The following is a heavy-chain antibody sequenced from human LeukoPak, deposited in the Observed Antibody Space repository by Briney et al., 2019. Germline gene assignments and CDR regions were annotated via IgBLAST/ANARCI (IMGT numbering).Heavy chain of an antibody. J-gene: IGHJ4*02. CDR2: MSVSSGLT. CDR3: AKDRPNYYGSNGHYYRRDGDY. V-gene: IGHV3-21*01. D-gene: IGHD3-22*01. CDR1: GFTFSFYS. Sequence: GGSLRLSCAASGFTFSFYSMNWVRQAPGKGLEWVSSMSVSSGLTYYADSVKGRFTVSRDNAKNSLYLQMNSLRAEDTAVYYCAKDRPNYYGSNGHYYRRDGDYWGQGTLVTVSS.